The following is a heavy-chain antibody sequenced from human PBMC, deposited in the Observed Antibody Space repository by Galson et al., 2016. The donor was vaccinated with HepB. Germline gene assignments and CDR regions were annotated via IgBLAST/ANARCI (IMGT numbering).Heavy chain of an antibody. J-gene: IGHJ6*02. Sequence: SLRLSCAASGFTFSSYGMHWVRQAPGKGLEWAAVISYDGSDKYYADSVKGRFTISRDNSKNTLNLQMNSLRAEDTAVYYCAKDRRYYDSSGYFWEGYYYDGMDVWGQGTTVTVSS. D-gene: IGHD3-22*01. CDR1: GFTFSSYG. CDR3: AKDRRYYDSSGYFWEGYYYDGMDV. V-gene: IGHV3-30*18. CDR2: ISYDGSDK.